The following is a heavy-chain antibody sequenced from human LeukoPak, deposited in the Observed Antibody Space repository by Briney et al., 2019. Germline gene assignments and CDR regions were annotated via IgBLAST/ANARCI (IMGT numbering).Heavy chain of an antibody. D-gene: IGHD6-19*01. CDR2: IYYSGST. V-gene: IGHV4-39*01. Sequence: SETLSLTCTVSGGSISSSSYYWGWIRQPPGKGLEWIGSIYYSGSTYYNPSLKSRVTTSVDTSKNQFSLKLSSVTAADTAVYYCARTIAVAEFDYWGQGTLVTVSS. CDR1: GGSISSSSYY. CDR3: ARTIAVAEFDY. J-gene: IGHJ4*02.